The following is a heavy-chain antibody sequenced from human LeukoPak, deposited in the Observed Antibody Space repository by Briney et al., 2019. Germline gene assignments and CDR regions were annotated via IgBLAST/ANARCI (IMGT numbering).Heavy chain of an antibody. CDR1: GFTFSTYG. CDR3: ARPIQRGYSFDY. V-gene: IGHV3-30*03. CDR2: ISSDGSNK. Sequence: PGGSLRLSCAASGFTFSTYGMHWVRQAPGKGLEWVALISSDGSNKDYADSVKGRFTISRDNSKNTLYVQMNSLRDEDTAVYYCARPIQRGYSFDYWGQGTLVTVSS. J-gene: IGHJ4*02. D-gene: IGHD5-12*01.